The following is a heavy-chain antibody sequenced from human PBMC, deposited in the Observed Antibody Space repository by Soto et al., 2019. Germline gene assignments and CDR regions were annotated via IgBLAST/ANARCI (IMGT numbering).Heavy chain of an antibody. J-gene: IGHJ4*02. D-gene: IGHD3-10*01. CDR3: AKAGGSGSYYNEPFDY. Sequence: ESGGGLVQPGRSLRLSCAASGFTFDDYAIHWVRQAPGKGLEWVSGISGNSGSIGYADSVKGRFTISRDNAKNSLYLLMNSLRAEDTALYYCAKAGGSGSYYNEPFDYWGQGTLVTVSS. CDR1: GFTFDDYA. V-gene: IGHV3-9*01. CDR2: ISGNSGSI.